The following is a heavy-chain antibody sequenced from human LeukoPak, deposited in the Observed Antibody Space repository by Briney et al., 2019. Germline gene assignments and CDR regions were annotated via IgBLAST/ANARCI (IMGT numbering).Heavy chain of an antibody. CDR3: AKYSGGVSRDRIPLTDY. J-gene: IGHJ4*02. CDR2: ISFDGSNE. Sequence: AGRSLRLSCAASGFTFSSYGMHWVRQAPGKGLEWVAVISFDGSNEFYADSVKGRFTISRDNSKNTLYLQMNRLRAEDTAVYYCAKYSGGVSRDRIPLTDYWGQGTLVTVSS. V-gene: IGHV3-30*18. D-gene: IGHD3-10*01. CDR1: GFTFSSYG.